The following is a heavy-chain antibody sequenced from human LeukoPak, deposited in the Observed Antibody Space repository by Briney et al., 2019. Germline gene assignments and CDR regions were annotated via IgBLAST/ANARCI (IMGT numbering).Heavy chain of an antibody. CDR2: ISYDGSNK. Sequence: PGGSLRLSCAASGFTFSSYGMHWVRQAPGKGLEWVAVISYDGSNKYYAGSVKGRFTISRDNSKNTLYLQMNSLRAEDTAVYYCARDDIRSTSCPDYWGQGTLVTVSS. J-gene: IGHJ4*02. CDR1: GFTFSSYG. D-gene: IGHD2-2*01. V-gene: IGHV3-30*03. CDR3: ARDDIRSTSCPDY.